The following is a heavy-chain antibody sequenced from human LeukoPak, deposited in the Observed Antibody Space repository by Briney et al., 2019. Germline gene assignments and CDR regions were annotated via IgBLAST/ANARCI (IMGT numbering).Heavy chain of an antibody. CDR3: IRDLFDDYSLDY. V-gene: IGHV3-21*01. Sequence: PGGSLRLSCAASGFTFSSYSMNWVRQAPGKGLEWVSSINSDSSLMFYAESVKGRFAISRDNARNSLYLQMNSLRAEDTAVYYCIRDLFDDYSLDYWGQGALVTVSS. J-gene: IGHJ4*02. D-gene: IGHD3-16*01. CDR1: GFTFSSYS. CDR2: INSDSSLM.